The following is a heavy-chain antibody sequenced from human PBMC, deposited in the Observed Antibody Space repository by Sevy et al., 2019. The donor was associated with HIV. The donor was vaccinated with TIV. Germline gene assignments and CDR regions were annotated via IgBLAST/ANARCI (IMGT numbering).Heavy chain of an antibody. J-gene: IGHJ3*02. CDR1: GFTFSSYA. V-gene: IGHV3-30-3*01. CDR2: ISYDGSIK. D-gene: IGHD3-22*01. CDR3: ARDGPGFEYYYDSSGYSGTFDI. Sequence: GGSLRLSCAASGFTFSSYAMHWVRQAPGKGLEWVAVISYDGSIKYYADSVKGRFTISRDNSKNTLYLQMNSLRAEDTAVYDCARDGPGFEYYYDSSGYSGTFDIWGQGTMVTVS.